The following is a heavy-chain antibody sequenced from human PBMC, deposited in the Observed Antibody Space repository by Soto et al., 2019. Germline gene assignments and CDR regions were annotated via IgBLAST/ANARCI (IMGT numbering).Heavy chain of an antibody. J-gene: IGHJ6*02. Sequence: QVQLVQSGVEVKKPGSSVKVSCKASGGTFSTYAINWVRQAPGQGLEWMGGIIPIFNSANYAQKFQGRVMIIADRSTSTVYMELSSLSSEDTAVYYCSATIYSYPYYYGRDVWGQGTTGTVSS. CDR1: GGTFSTYA. D-gene: IGHD5-18*01. CDR2: IIPIFNSA. CDR3: SATIYSYPYYYGRDV. V-gene: IGHV1-69*06.